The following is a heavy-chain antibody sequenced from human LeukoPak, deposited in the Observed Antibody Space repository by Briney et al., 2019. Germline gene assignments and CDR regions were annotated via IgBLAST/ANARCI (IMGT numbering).Heavy chain of an antibody. D-gene: IGHD2/OR15-2a*01. CDR3: AKQNSRGFDY. CDR2: ISEGADIT. J-gene: IGHJ4*02. Sequence: PGGSLRLSCAASGFNFRYYAMTWVRQAPGKGLECVSGISEGADITYYGGRVKGRFTTSRDNSKNTLYLQMNSLRAEDTAVYYGAKQNSRGFDYWGQGTLVTVSS. CDR1: GFNFRYYA. V-gene: IGHV3-23*01.